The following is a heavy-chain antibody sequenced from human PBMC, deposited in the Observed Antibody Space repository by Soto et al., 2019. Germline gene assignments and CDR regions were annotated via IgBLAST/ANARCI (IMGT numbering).Heavy chain of an antibody. V-gene: IGHV2-5*01. CDR1: GFSLSTSGVG. CDR2: IYWNEDK. Sequence: SGPTLVNPTQTLTLTCTFSGFSLSTSGVGVGWIRQPPGKALEWLAVIYWNEDKHFSPSLKSRLTIVKDTSKNQVVITLTNVHPVDTATYYCAHRCYWFEGEDWFDPWGPGTLVTVSS. CDR3: AHRCYWFEGEDWFDP. J-gene: IGHJ5*02. D-gene: IGHD3-10*01.